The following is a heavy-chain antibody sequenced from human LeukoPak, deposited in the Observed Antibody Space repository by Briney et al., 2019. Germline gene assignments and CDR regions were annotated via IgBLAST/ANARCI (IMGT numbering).Heavy chain of an antibody. V-gene: IGHV5-51*01. D-gene: IGHD6-13*01. CDR3: ARQNVAAAGTSWFHP. CDR2: IYPGDSDT. J-gene: IGHJ5*02. Sequence: GESLKISCRGAGYSITSYGIGCVRQMPGKGLEWMGIIYPGDSDTRYSPSFQGQVTISADKSISTAYLQWISLTASDTAMYYCARQNVAAAGTSWFHPGGQGTLVTVSS. CDR1: GYSITSYG.